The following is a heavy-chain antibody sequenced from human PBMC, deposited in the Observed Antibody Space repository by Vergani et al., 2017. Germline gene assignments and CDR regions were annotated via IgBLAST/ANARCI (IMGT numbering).Heavy chain of an antibody. Sequence: QVQLVQSGAEVKKPGASVKVSCKASGYTFTSYGISWVRQAPGQGLEWMGWISAYNGNTNYAPKLQGRVTMTTDTSTCTAYMELRSLRSDDTAVYYCARVICSGGSCYYYYYYMDVWGKGTTVTVSS. CDR3: ARVICSGGSCYYYYYYMDV. V-gene: IGHV1-18*01. J-gene: IGHJ6*03. CDR1: GYTFTSYG. CDR2: ISAYNGNT. D-gene: IGHD2-15*01.